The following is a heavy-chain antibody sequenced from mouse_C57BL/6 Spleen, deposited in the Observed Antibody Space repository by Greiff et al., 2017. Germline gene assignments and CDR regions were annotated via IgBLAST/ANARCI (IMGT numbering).Heavy chain of an antibody. D-gene: IGHD4-1*01. Sequence: QVQLQQSGPGLVAPSQSLSITCTVSGFSLTSYGVDWVRQTPGKGLEWLGVIWGGGSPNYNSALMSRLSISKDNSKSQVFLKMNSLQTDDTAMYYCAKRTGTYAMAYWGQGTLVTVSA. CDR2: IWGGGSP. V-gene: IGHV2-9*01. J-gene: IGHJ3*01. CDR3: AKRTGTYAMAY. CDR1: GFSLTSYG.